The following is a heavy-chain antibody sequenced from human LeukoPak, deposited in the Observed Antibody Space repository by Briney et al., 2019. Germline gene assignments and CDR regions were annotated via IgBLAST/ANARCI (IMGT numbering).Heavy chain of an antibody. CDR3: ARDENGYVWGSFRA. J-gene: IGHJ5*02. CDR1: GGSISISSYY. Sequence: SETLSLTCTVSGGSISISSYYWDWMRQPPGKGLEWIGSIHYSGSTYYNPSLESRVTMSLDTSKNQFSLKLSSVTAADTAVYYCARDENGYVWGSFRAWGQGTLVTVSS. V-gene: IGHV4-39*07. D-gene: IGHD3-16*02. CDR2: IHYSGST.